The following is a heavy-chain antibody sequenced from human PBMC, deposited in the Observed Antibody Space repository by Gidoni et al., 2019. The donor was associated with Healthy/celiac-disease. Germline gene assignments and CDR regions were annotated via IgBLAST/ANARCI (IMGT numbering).Heavy chain of an antibody. Sequence: EVQLVESGGGLVQPGGSLRLSRAASRFTVSSTYMSWVRQAPGKGLEWVSVIYSGGSTYYADSVKGRFTISRDNSKNTLYLQMNSLRAEDTAVYYCARDNRHPPYYYYGMDVWGQGTTGTVSS. V-gene: IGHV3-66*01. CDR1: RFTVSSTY. CDR2: IYSGGST. CDR3: ARDNRHPPYYYYGMDV. J-gene: IGHJ6*02.